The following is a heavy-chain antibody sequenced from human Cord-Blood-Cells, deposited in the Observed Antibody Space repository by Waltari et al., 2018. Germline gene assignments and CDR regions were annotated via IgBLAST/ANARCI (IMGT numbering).Heavy chain of an antibody. V-gene: IGHV1-69*04. CDR3: ASMLTGDYWYFDL. CDR1: GGTFSRHA. Sequence: QVQLVQSGAEVKKPGSSVKVSCKAPGGTFSRHAIRWVRQAPGQGLEWMGGIIPILGIANYAQKFQGRVTITADESTSTACMELSSLRSEDTAVYYCASMLTGDYWYFDLWGRGTLVTVSS. J-gene: IGHJ2*01. CDR2: IIPILGIA. D-gene: IGHD7-27*01.